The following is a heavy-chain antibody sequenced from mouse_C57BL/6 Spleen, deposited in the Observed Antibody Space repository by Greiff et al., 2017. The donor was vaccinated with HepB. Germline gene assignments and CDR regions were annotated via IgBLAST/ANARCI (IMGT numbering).Heavy chain of an antibody. CDR1: GYTFTDYE. CDR2: IDPETGGT. CDR3: TRLGITTVTMDY. Sequence: QVQLQQSGAELVRPGASVTLSCKASGYTFTDYEMHWVKQTPVHGLEWIGAIDPETGGTAYNQKFKGKAILTADKSSSTAYMELRSRTSEDSAVYYCTRLGITTVTMDYWGQGTSVTVSS. D-gene: IGHD1-1*01. V-gene: IGHV1-15*01. J-gene: IGHJ4*01.